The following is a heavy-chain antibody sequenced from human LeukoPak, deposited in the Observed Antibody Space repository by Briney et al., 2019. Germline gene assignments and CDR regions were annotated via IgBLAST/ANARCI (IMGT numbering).Heavy chain of an antibody. CDR1: GDSISSSSSY. V-gene: IGHV4-30-2*01. Sequence: SETLSLTCTVSGDSISSSSSYWSWIRQPPGKGLEWIGYIYHSGSTYYNPSLKSRVTISVDRSKNQFSLKLSSVTAADTAVYYCARGGWPVDYWGQGTLVTVSS. CDR3: ARGGWPVDY. CDR2: IYHSGST. D-gene: IGHD6-19*01. J-gene: IGHJ4*02.